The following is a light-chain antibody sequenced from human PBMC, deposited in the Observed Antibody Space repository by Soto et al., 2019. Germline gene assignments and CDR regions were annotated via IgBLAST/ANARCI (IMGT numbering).Light chain of an antibody. J-gene: IGKJ1*01. CDR3: QQTYSTPGWT. Sequence: DIQMTQSPSSLSASVGDRVTITCRASQTITSDLNWYQQKPGKAPKLLIYAASNLQSGVPSRFSGSGSGTDLTFTISSMQPEDFATYYCQQTYSTPGWTFGQGTKVEIK. CDR1: QTITSD. CDR2: AAS. V-gene: IGKV1-39*01.